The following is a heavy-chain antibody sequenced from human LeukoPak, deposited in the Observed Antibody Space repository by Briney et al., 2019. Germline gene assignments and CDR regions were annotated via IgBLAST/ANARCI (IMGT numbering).Heavy chain of an antibody. Sequence: ASVKVSCKASGYTFTGYYMHWVRQAPGQGGEWMGWSNPNSGGTNYAQKFQGRVTMTRDTSISTAYMELSRLRSDDTAVYYCARDPERGYSYGNWGQGTLVTVST. CDR2: SNPNSGGT. J-gene: IGHJ4*02. CDR3: ARDPERGYSYGN. D-gene: IGHD5-18*01. V-gene: IGHV1-2*02. CDR1: GYTFTGYY.